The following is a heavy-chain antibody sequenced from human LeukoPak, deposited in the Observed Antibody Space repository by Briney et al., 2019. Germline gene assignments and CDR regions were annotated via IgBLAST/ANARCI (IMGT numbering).Heavy chain of an antibody. CDR2: ISSSGNYI. CDR3: ARDQRDGYNH. CDR1: GFIFTNYS. D-gene: IGHD5-24*01. J-gene: IGHJ4*02. V-gene: IGHV3-21*01. Sequence: GGSLRLSCAASGFIFTNYSMNWVRQAPGKGLEWVSYISSSGNYIYYADSVKGRFTISRDNAKNSLYLQMNSLRVEDTAVYYCARDQRDGYNHWGQGTLVTVSS.